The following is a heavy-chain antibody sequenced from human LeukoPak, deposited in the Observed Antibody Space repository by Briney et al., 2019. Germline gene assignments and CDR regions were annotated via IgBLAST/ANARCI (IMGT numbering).Heavy chain of an antibody. CDR1: GGSLSSGSYY. CDR3: ARDRFYGGAVAPIDY. D-gene: IGHD4/OR15-4a*01. CDR2: IYTSGST. Sequence: SETLSLTCTVSGGSLSSGSYYWSWIRQPAGKGLEWIGRIYTSGSTNYNPSLKSRVTISVDTSKNQFSPKLSSVTAADTAVYYCARDRFYGGAVAPIDYWGQGTLVTVSS. V-gene: IGHV4-61*02. J-gene: IGHJ4*02.